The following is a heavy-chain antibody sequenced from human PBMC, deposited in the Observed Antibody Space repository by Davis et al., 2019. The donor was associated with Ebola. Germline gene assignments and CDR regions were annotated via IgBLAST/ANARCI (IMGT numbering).Heavy chain of an antibody. D-gene: IGHD2-8*02. CDR1: GNSFTSYW. V-gene: IGHV5-51*01. J-gene: IGHJ3*02. CDR3: ASLRRTITGMDDAFDI. Sequence: GESLKISCKDSGNSFTSYWIVWVRQMPGKGLECMGIIFPGDSDTRYSPSFQGQVTISVAKSISTAYLQWSSLKASDTALYYCASLRRTITGMDDAFDIWGQGTMVTVSS. CDR2: IFPGDSDT.